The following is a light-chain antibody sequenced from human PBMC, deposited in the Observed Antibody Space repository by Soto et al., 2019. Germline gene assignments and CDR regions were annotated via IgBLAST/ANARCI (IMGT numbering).Light chain of an antibody. J-gene: IGKJ1*01. V-gene: IGKV1-39*01. CDR2: AAS. CDR3: QQSYNVRSWT. CDR1: QSIGSY. Sequence: DIQMTQSPSSLSASVGDRVTITCRASQSIGSYLNWYRQKPGKAPELLIYAASNLQREVPSRFRCSGSGTVFTLTISSLQPEDFASYYCQQSYNVRSWTFVQGTKVEIK.